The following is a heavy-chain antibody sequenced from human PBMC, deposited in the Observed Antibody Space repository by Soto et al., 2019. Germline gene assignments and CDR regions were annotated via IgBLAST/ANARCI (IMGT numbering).Heavy chain of an antibody. Sequence: QVQVEEFGGGVVQPGRSLRLSCAGPTFTFSDFGFHWVRQAPGKGLEWVAMISYDGSDQYYGDSVQGRFTIYRDDSKNTVYLQMNSLRAEDTAMYYCAKSTYCNGGSCFTQYWGPGTLVTVSS. J-gene: IGHJ4*02. V-gene: IGHV3-30*18. CDR2: ISYDGSDQ. CDR3: AKSTYCNGGSCFTQY. CDR1: TFTFSDFG. D-gene: IGHD2-15*01.